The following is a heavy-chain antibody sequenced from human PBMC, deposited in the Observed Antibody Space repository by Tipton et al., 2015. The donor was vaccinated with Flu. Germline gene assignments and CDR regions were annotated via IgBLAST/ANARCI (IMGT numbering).Heavy chain of an antibody. V-gene: IGHV4-61*02. Sequence: TLSLTCTVSGGFITSGSYYWSWIRQSAGKGLEWIGRIYTTGSINYNPSLRSRVTISGDTSKNQFSLQLNSVTAEDTAVYYCARAGTTWGRMDVWGQGTTVTVSS. CDR3: ARAGTTWGRMDV. D-gene: IGHD3-16*01. J-gene: IGHJ6*02. CDR2: IYTTGSI. CDR1: GGFITSGSYY.